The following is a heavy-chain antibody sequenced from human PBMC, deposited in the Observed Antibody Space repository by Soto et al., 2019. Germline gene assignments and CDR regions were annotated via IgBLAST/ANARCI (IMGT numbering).Heavy chain of an antibody. CDR2: INSDETST. V-gene: IGHV3-74*01. Sequence: EVQLVESGGGLVQPGGSLRLSCAASGFTFSSCWMHWVRQAPGKGLVWVSRINSDETSTSYADSVKGRFIISRDNAKNTLYLQMNSLRAEDTAVYYCARDPDNSSSWFDPWGQGTLVTVSS. CDR3: ARDPDNSSSWFDP. J-gene: IGHJ5*02. CDR1: GFTFSSCW. D-gene: IGHD6-6*01.